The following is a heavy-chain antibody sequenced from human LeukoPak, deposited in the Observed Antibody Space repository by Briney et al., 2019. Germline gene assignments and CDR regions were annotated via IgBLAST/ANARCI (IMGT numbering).Heavy chain of an antibody. Sequence: ASVKVSCRASGYTFTGHYIHWVRQAPGQGREWMGWINPNSGDTNYAQKFQDRVTMTRDTSISTAYMELSRLSSDDTAVYYCALPPCSGGNCYFDYWGQGTLVTVSS. D-gene: IGHD2-15*01. V-gene: IGHV1-2*02. J-gene: IGHJ4*02. CDR2: INPNSGDT. CDR3: ALPPCSGGNCYFDY. CDR1: GYTFTGHY.